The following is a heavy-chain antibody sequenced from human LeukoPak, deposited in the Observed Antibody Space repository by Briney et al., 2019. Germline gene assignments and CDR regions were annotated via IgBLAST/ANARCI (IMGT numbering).Heavy chain of an antibody. CDR1: GFTFSSYE. J-gene: IGHJ4*02. CDR2: ISSSGSTI. Sequence: GGSLRLSCAASGFTFSSYEMNWVRQAPGKGLEWVSYISSSGSTIYYADSVKGRFTISRDNAKNSLYLQMNSLRAEDTAVYYCARPWTGYFASIYFDYWGQGTLVTVSS. D-gene: IGHD3/OR15-3a*01. V-gene: IGHV3-48*03. CDR3: ARPWTGYFASIYFDY.